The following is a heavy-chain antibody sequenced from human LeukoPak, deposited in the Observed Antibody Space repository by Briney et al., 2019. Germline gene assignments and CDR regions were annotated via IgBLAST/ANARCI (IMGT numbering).Heavy chain of an antibody. CDR3: ASPRLMGIAAAGGSFDQ. CDR2: IIPIFGTT. V-gene: IGHV1-69*13. CDR1: GGTFSSYA. J-gene: IGHJ4*02. D-gene: IGHD6-13*01. Sequence: SVKVSCKASGGTFSSYAISWVRQAPGQGLQWMGGIIPIFGTTNYAQKFLGRVTITADESTSTAYMDLSSLRSKDTSVYYCASPRLMGIAAAGGSFDQWGQGTLVTVSS.